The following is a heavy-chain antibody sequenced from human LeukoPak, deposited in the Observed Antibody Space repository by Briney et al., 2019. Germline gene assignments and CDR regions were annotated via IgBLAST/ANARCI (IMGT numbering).Heavy chain of an antibody. D-gene: IGHD2-21*01. CDR1: RYSFIGHH. Sequence: ASVKVSCKTSRYSFIGHHVHWVRQAPGQGLEWLGCINPDSGGTNYAQTFQGRVAMTLDMSVSTAYLEVSRLTSDDTAVYYCARGLSQALINWFDPWGQGTLVTVSS. V-gene: IGHV1-2*02. J-gene: IGHJ5*02. CDR3: ARGLSQALINWFDP. CDR2: INPDSGGT.